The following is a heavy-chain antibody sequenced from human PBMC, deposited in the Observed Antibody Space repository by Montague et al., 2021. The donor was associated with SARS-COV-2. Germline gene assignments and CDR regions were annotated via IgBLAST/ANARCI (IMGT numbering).Heavy chain of an antibody. CDR1: GGSFSNYY. V-gene: IGHV4-34*01. D-gene: IGHD2-2*01. J-gene: IGHJ3*02. Sequence: SETLSLTCAISGGSFSNYYWRWIRQPPGKGLAWVGEVNQSGTTIYNPSVKSEVTISEYASKNQFYLRLNSVTAADAAVDYCARGRRPVVVPGAGPAGRAFDIWGQGKMVTVSS. CDR3: ARGRRPVVVPGAGPAGRAFDI. CDR2: VNQSGTT.